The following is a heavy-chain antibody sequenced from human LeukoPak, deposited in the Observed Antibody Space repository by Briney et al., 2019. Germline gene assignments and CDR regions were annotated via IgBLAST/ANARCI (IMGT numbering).Heavy chain of an antibody. D-gene: IGHD3-10*01. J-gene: IGHJ6*03. CDR2: IYSGGTT. V-gene: IGHV3-66*02. CDR3: ARVPRGKIYMDV. Sequence: GGSLRLSCAASGFTVSTNYISWVRQAPGKGLEWVSIIYSGGTTYHADSVKGRFTISRDNLQMNSLRAEDTAVYYCARVPRGKIYMDVWGKGTTVTVSS. CDR1: GFTVSTNY.